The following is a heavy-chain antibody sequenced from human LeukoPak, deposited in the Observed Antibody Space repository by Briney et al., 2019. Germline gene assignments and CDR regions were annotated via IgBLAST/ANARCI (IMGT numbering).Heavy chain of an antibody. D-gene: IGHD2-2*01. Sequence: GASVKVSCKASGYSFTNYGITWVRQAPGQGLEWMGWISGYSGNTNYAQKLQGRVTMTTDTSTSTAYMELRGLRSDDTAVYYCARGGLSSTRKTSFDYWGQGTLVTVSS. CDR3: ARGGLSSTRKTSFDY. CDR2: ISGYSGNT. V-gene: IGHV1-18*01. J-gene: IGHJ4*02. CDR1: GYSFTNYG.